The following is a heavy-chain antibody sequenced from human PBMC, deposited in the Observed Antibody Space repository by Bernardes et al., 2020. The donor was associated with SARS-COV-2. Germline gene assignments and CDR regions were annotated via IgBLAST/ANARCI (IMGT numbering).Heavy chain of an antibody. Sequence: GGSLRLSCATSGFSFNNYGFHWVRQAPGKGPEWVAVISYEGSIKYYADSVGGRFTISRDSSRNTLFLDMKSLRAEDSAVYYCAKDRSIFWFGEGKNPFHPWGQGTTVTVSS. CDR2: ISYEGSIK. D-gene: IGHD3-10*01. V-gene: IGHV3-30*18. J-gene: IGHJ5*02. CDR3: AKDRSIFWFGEGKNPFHP. CDR1: GFSFNNYG.